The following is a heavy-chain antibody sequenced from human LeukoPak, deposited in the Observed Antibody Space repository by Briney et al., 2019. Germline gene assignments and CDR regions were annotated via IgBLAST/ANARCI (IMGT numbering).Heavy chain of an antibody. J-gene: IGHJ5*02. CDR3: AREELRSWFDP. D-gene: IGHD1-7*01. CDR2: INPSGGST. CDR1: GYTFTTNY. V-gene: IGHV1-46*01. Sequence: ASVKVSCKASGYTFTTNYIHWVRQAPGQGLEWMGIINPSGGSTTYAQKFQGGVTMTRDTSTSTVYMELSSLRSEDTAVYCCAREELRSWFDPWGQGALVTVSS.